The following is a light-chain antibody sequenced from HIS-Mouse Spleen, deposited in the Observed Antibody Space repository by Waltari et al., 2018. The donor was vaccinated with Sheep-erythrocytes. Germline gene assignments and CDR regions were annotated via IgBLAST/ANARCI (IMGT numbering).Light chain of an antibody. CDR1: QSVSSY. J-gene: IGKJ2*01. Sequence: EIVLTQSQATLSLSPGERATLSCRASQSVSSYLAWYQQKPGQAPRFLIYDASNRATGIPARFSGSGSGTDFTLTISSLEPEDFAVYYCQQRSNWYTFGQGTKLEIK. CDR3: QQRSNWYT. CDR2: DAS. V-gene: IGKV3-11*01.